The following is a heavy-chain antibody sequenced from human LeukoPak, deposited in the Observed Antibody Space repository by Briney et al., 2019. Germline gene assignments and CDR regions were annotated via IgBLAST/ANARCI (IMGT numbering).Heavy chain of an antibody. V-gene: IGHV3-48*01. CDR3: ARGYSSSWYRRGIHYFDY. J-gene: IGHJ4*02. Sequence: GGSLRLSCAASGFTFSSYSMNWVRQAPGKGLEWGSYISSSSSTIYYADSVKGRFTISRDNAKNSLYLQMNSLRAEDTAVYYCARGYSSSWYRRGIHYFDYWGQGTLVTVSS. CDR2: ISSSSSTI. CDR1: GFTFSSYS. D-gene: IGHD6-13*01.